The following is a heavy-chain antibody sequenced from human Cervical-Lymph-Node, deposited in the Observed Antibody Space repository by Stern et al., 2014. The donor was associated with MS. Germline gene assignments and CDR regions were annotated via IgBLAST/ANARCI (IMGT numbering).Heavy chain of an antibody. V-gene: IGHV4-59*01. CDR1: GGSINSYY. D-gene: IGHD6-19*01. CDR2: IYYSGST. Sequence: QVQLQESGPGLVQPSGTLSLTCTVSGGSINSYYLNWIRQPPGKGLEWVWDIYYSGSTNYNPSLKSRVTMSVDTSKNQFFLKLSSVTSADTAVYYCARDWYSSGWLTLDYWGQGTQVTVSS. J-gene: IGHJ4*02. CDR3: ARDWYSSGWLTLDY.